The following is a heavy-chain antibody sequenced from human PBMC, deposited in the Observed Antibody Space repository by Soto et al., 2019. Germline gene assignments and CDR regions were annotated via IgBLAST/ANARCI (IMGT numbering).Heavy chain of an antibody. CDR1: GGTFSSYA. J-gene: IGHJ6*02. CDR2: IIPIFGTA. Sequence: QVQLVQSGAEVKKPGSSVKVSCKASGGTFSSYAISWVRQAPGQGLEWMGGIIPIFGTANYAQKFQGRVTITADESTSTAYMELSSLRSEDTAVYYCAREPSPEWLRSVYYYGMDVWGQGTTVTVSS. D-gene: IGHD5-12*01. V-gene: IGHV1-69*01. CDR3: AREPSPEWLRSVYYYGMDV.